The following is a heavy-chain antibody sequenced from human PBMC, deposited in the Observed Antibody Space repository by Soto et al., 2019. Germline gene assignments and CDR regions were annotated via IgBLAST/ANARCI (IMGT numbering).Heavy chain of an antibody. V-gene: IGHV4-39*01. Sequence: PAETLSLTCTVSGGSISSSSYYWGRIRQPPGKGLEWIGRIYYSGSTYYNPSLKSRVTISVDTSKNQFSLKLSSVTVADTAVYYCARGPRLHLGELSFFFGNPSSPNNWFDPWGQGTLVTVSS. CDR3: ARGPRLHLGELSFFFGNPSSPNNWFDP. CDR2: IYYSGST. CDR1: GGSISSSSYY. J-gene: IGHJ5*02. D-gene: IGHD3-16*02.